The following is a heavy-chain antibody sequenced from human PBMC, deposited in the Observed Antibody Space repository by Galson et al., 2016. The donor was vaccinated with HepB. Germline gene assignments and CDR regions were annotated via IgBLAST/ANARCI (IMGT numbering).Heavy chain of an antibody. D-gene: IGHD3-3*01. CDR2: ISGTGGST. J-gene: IGHJ1*01. CDR3: ANVFWSDSSEGPLRH. CDR1: GISFSNYA. Sequence: SLRLSCAASGISFSNYAMSWVRQAPGKGLEGVSVISGTGGSTYYADSVKGRFTISRDNSKDTLSLQMNSLRPDDTAVYFCANVFWSDSSEGPLRHWGQGTLVSVSS. V-gene: IGHV3-23*01.